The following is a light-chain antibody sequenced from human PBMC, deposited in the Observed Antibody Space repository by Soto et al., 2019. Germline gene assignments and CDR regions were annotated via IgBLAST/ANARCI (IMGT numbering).Light chain of an antibody. CDR3: ATWDDGLSAYV. J-gene: IGLJ1*01. Sequence: QSVLTQPPSASGTPGQRVTFSCSGSSSNIGGNTVSWLQHLPRTAPKLLIFSNSQRPSGVPDRFSGAKSGTSASLAISGLQSEDEANYYCATWDDGLSAYVFGTGNKVTVL. CDR1: SSNIGGNT. V-gene: IGLV1-44*01. CDR2: SNS.